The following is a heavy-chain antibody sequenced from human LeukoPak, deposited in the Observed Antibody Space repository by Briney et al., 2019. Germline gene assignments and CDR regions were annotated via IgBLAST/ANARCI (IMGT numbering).Heavy chain of an antibody. J-gene: IGHJ4*02. V-gene: IGHV1-69*04. CDR3: ARASPPGYSSGWEMDY. CDR1: GGTFSSYA. D-gene: IGHD6-19*01. Sequence: SVKVSCKASGGTFSSYAISWVRQAPGQGLEWMGRIIPILGIANYAQKFQGRVTITAAKSTSTAYMDLSSQRSEDTAVYYCARASPPGYSSGWEMDYWGQGTLVTVSS. CDR2: IIPILGIA.